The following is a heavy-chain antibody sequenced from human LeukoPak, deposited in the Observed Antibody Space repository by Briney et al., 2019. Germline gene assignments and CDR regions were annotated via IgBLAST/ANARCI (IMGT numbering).Heavy chain of an antibody. CDR1: GFTFSSYS. CDR3: ARGPNYYDSSGYYYGFDY. CDR2: ISSGSSTI. D-gene: IGHD3-22*01. J-gene: IGHJ4*02. V-gene: IGHV3-48*01. Sequence: GGSLRLSCAASGFTFSSYSMNWVRQAPGKGLEWVSYISSGSSTIYYADSVKGRFTISRDNAKNSLYLQMNSLRAEDTAVYYCARGPNYYDSSGYYYGFDYWGQGTLVTVSS.